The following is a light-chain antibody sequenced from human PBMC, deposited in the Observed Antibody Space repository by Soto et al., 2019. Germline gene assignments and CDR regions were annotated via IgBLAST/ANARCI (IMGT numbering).Light chain of an antibody. CDR3: QQYYSTPWT. CDR2: WAS. CDR1: QSVLYSSNNKNY. Sequence: DIVMTQSPDSLAVSLGERATINCKSSQSVLYSSNNKNYLAWYQQKPGQPPKLLIYWASTRESGVPDRFSGRGSGKDFTLTISSLQAEDVAVYYCQQYYSTPWTFGQGTKLEIK. J-gene: IGKJ2*02. V-gene: IGKV4-1*01.